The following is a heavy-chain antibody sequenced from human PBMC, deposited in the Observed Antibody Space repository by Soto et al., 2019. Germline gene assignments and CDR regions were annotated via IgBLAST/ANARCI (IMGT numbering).Heavy chain of an antibody. V-gene: IGHV4-61*01. Sequence: KSSETLSLTCTVSGDSVSSGSYQWTWIRQPPGKGLEWIGYIYYTGSANYSPSLKSRVTISLDTSQNQFSLKLTSVTAADTAVYYCARRAFWDFWSGPNVRDYWGQGALVTVSS. CDR1: GDSVSSGSYQ. D-gene: IGHD3-3*01. CDR3: ARRAFWDFWSGPNVRDY. J-gene: IGHJ4*02. CDR2: IYYTGSA.